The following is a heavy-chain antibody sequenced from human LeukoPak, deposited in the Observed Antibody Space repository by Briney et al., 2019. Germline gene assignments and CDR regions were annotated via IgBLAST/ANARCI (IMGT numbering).Heavy chain of an antibody. D-gene: IGHD6-6*01. Sequence: ASVKVSCKASGYTFTGYYMHWVRQAPGQGLEWTGWINPNSGGTNYAQKFQGRVTMTRDTSISTAYMELSRLRSDDTAVYYCARTFVGAARPRYYYYYYMDVWGKGTTVTVSS. CDR3: ARTFVGAARPRYYYYYYMDV. CDR2: INPNSGGT. J-gene: IGHJ6*03. CDR1: GYTFTGYY. V-gene: IGHV1-2*02.